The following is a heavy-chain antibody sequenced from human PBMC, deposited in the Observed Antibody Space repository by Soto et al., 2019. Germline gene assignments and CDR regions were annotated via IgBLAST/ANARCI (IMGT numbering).Heavy chain of an antibody. V-gene: IGHV3-49*03. CDR2: IRSQPYGGTT. CDR3: IGSFPF. D-gene: IGHD3-10*01. J-gene: IGHJ1*01. CDR1: GFPFANFL. Sequence: EVYLVESGGGLVAPGRSLRLSCTGSGFPFANFLMSWFRQAPGKGLEWVGFIRSQPYGGTTQYAASVRGRFTISRDDSKGIAYLQMNSLKSEDSGVYYCIGSFPFWGQGTLVTVSS.